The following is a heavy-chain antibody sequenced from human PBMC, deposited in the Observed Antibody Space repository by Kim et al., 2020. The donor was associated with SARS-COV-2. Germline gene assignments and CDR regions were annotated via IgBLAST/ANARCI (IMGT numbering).Heavy chain of an antibody. V-gene: IGHV4-34*01. CDR2: INHSGST. CDR1: GGSFSGYY. J-gene: IGHJ5*01. Sequence: SETLSLTCAVYGGSFSGYYWSWIRQPPGKGLEWIGEINHSGSTNYNPSLKSRVTISVDTSKNQFSLKLSSVTAADTAVYYCARYAGIYSSGWYGPARNW. CDR3: ARYAGIYSSGWYGPARNW. D-gene: IGHD6-19*01.